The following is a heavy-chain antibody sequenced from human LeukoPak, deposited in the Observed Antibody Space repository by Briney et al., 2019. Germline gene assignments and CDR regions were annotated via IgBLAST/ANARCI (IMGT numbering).Heavy chain of an antibody. CDR1: GFTFDDYA. CDR2: ISGSGGST. D-gene: IGHD1-1*01. Sequence: PGRSLRLSCAASGFTFDDYAMHWVRQAPGKGLEWVSAISGSGGSTYYADSVKGRFTISRDNSKNTLYLQMNSLRAEDTAVYYCAKGLERRIPGDFDYWGQGTLVTVSS. V-gene: IGHV3-23*01. J-gene: IGHJ4*02. CDR3: AKGLERRIPGDFDY.